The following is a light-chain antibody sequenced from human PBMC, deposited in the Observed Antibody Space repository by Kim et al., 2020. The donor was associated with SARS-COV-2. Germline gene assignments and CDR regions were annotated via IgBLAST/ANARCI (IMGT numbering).Light chain of an antibody. CDR3: YSADDNNRV. J-gene: IGLJ1*01. V-gene: IGLV3-27*01. CDR2: KDS. Sequence: SYELTQPSSVSVSPGQTARITCSGDVLAKKYARWFQQKPGQAPVLVIYKDSERPSGIPERFSGSSSGTTVTLTISGAQVEDEADYYFYSADDNNRVLGTGTKVTV. CDR1: VLAKKY.